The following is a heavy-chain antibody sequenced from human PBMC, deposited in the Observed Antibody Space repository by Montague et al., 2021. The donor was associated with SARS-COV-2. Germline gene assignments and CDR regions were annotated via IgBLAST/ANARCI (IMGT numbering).Heavy chain of an antibody. CDR1: GGSISRYY. V-gene: IGHV4-59*01. CDR3: ARSRENYNILTGYPYYFDY. Sequence: SETLSLTCTVSGGSISRYYWNWIRQPPGKGLEWIAYIYYSGSTNXNPSLKSRVTISVDTSKNQFSLKLSSVTAADTAAYYCARSRENYNILTGYPYYFDYWGQGTLVTVSS. J-gene: IGHJ4*02. D-gene: IGHD3-9*01. CDR2: IYYSGST.